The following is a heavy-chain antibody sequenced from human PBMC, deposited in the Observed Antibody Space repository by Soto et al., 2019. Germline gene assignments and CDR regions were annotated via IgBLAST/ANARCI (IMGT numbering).Heavy chain of an antibody. CDR1: GFTVSSYY. CDR2: IYSSGAT. J-gene: IGHJ4*02. D-gene: IGHD1-26*01. Sequence: GGSLRLSCAASGFTVSSYYMSWVRQVPEKGLEWVSVIYSSGATFYADSVRGRFTICRDNSKNTLYLQMNSLRVEDTAVYYCARAFGGSYDYWGQGTLVTVSS. CDR3: ARAFGGSYDY. V-gene: IGHV3-53*01.